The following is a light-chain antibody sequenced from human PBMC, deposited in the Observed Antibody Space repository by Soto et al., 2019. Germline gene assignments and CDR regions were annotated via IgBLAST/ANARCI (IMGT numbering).Light chain of an antibody. CDR3: QKYSGVPVT. CDR2: SAS. J-gene: IGKJ5*01. V-gene: IGKV1-27*01. CDR1: QDINKY. Sequence: IQMTQSPSSLSASVGDRVTITCRASQDINKYLAWYQLRPGTVPKLLIYSASTLKSGVPSRFSGSRSGTDFTLTISSLQPEDVATYYCQKYSGVPVTFGQGTRLEIK.